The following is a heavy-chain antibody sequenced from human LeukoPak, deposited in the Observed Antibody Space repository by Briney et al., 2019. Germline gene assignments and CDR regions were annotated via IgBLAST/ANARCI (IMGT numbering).Heavy chain of an antibody. CDR2: IFYSGTT. Sequence: KTSETLSLTCTVSGGFISSSSYYWGWIRQPPGKGPEWVGSIFYSGTTYYNPSLKSRVTISVDTSKNQFSLKLSSVTAADTAVYHCARHGGIVGASFQRWGLGTLVTVSS. V-gene: IGHV4-39*01. CDR1: GGFISSSSYY. J-gene: IGHJ1*01. CDR3: ARHGGIVGASFQR. D-gene: IGHD1-26*01.